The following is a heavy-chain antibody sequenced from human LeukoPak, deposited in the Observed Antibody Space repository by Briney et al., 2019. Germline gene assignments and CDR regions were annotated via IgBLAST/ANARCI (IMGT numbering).Heavy chain of an antibody. J-gene: IGHJ4*02. Sequence: SGTLSLTCTVSGGSISSGGYYWSWIRQYPGKGLEWIGFIYYSGRTYYNPSLKSRLTISVDTSKNQFSLKLSSVTAADTAVYYCARVSYCSGGSCYSHFDYWGQGTLVTVSS. V-gene: IGHV4-31*03. CDR3: ARVSYCSGGSCYSHFDY. CDR2: IYYSGRT. D-gene: IGHD2-15*01. CDR1: GGSISSGGYY.